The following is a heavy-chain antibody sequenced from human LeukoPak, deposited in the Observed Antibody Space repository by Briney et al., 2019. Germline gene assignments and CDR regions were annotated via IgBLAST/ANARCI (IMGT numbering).Heavy chain of an antibody. V-gene: IGHV4-39*01. J-gene: IGHJ4*02. CDR1: GGSISSSSYY. CDR2: IYYSGST. CDR3: ARKGDGSGSYYLSY. Sequence: SETLSLTCTVSGGSISSSSYYWGWIRQPPGKGLEWIGSIYYSGSTYYNPSLKSLVTISVDTSKNQFSLKLSSVTAADTAMYYCARKGDGSGSYYLSYWGQGTLVTVSS. D-gene: IGHD3-10*01.